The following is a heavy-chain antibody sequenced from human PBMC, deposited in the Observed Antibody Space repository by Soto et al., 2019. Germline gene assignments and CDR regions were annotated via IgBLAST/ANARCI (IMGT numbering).Heavy chain of an antibody. J-gene: IGHJ6*03. CDR3: ARIPSIVVVPAAMVDYYYMDV. CDR2: IYYSGST. V-gene: IGHV4-59*01. Sequence: KPSETLSLTCTVSGGSISSYYWSWIRQPPGKGLEWIGYIYYSGSTNYNPSLKSRVTISVDTSKNQFSLKLSSVTAADTAVYYCARIPSIVVVPAAMVDYYYMDVWGKGTTVTVSS. CDR1: GGSISSYY. D-gene: IGHD2-2*01.